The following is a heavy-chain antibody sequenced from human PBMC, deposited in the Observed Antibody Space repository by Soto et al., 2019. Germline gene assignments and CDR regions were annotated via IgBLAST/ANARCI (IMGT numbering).Heavy chain of an antibody. J-gene: IGHJ4*02. CDR3: AKDQQQWLVHYFDY. Sequence: PGGSLRLSCAASGFTFSSYAMSWVRQAPGKGLEWVSAISGSGGSTYYADSVKGRFTISRDNSKKTLYLQMNSLRAEDTAVYYCAKDQQQWLVHYFDYWGQGTLVTVSS. CDR2: ISGSGGST. D-gene: IGHD6-19*01. V-gene: IGHV3-23*01. CDR1: GFTFSSYA.